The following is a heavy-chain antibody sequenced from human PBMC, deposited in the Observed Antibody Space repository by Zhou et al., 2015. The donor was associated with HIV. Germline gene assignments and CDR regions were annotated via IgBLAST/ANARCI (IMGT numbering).Heavy chain of an antibody. D-gene: IGHD3-22*01. CDR3: ASVGVGAYYDSSGQRPFDY. CDR1: GGTFSSYA. Sequence: QVQLVQSGAEVKKPGSSVKVSCKASGGTFSSYAISWVRQAPGQGLEWMGGIIPIFGTANYAQKFQGRVTITADESTSTAYMELSSLRSEDTAVYYCASVGVGAYYDSSGQRPFDYWGQGTLVTVSS. J-gene: IGHJ4*02. CDR2: IIPIFGTA. V-gene: IGHV1-69*01.